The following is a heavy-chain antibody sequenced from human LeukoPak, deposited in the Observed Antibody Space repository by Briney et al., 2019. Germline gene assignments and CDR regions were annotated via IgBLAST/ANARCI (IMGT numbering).Heavy chain of an antibody. J-gene: IGHJ4*02. CDR3: ASVMITFGGVIAYFDY. CDR1: GGSISSSNW. CDR2: IYHSGST. D-gene: IGHD3-16*02. V-gene: IGHV4-4*02. Sequence: ASGTLSLTCAVSGGSISSSNWWSWVRQPPGKGLEWIGEIYHSGSTNYNPSLKSRVTISVDRSKNQFSLKLSSVTAADTAVYYCASVMITFGGVIAYFDYWGQGTLVTVSS.